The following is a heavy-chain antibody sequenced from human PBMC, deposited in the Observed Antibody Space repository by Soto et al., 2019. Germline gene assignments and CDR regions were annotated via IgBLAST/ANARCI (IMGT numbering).Heavy chain of an antibody. CDR2: INYSGST. CDR3: ARLGFGVASDAFDI. Sequence: SETLTVTCTVSGGTFSSCWYPWCWLLHDTGKGLEWIGYINYSGSTYDNPPLKSRITIAVDTSKNQFSLKLSSVTAADTAVYYCARLGFGVASDAFDIWGQGTMVTVSS. D-gene: IGHD3-3*01. CDR1: GGTFSSCWYP. V-gene: IGHV4-31*03. J-gene: IGHJ3*02.